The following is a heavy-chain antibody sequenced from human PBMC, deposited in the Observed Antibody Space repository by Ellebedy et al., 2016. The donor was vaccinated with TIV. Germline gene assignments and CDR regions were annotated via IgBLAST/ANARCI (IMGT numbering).Heavy chain of an antibody. Sequence: AASVKVSCKASGYTFTSYYIHWVRQAPGQGLEWMGIFEPSGVITRYAQRFQGRVIMTRDTSTSTVYLELSSLRSDDTAVYYCARDPAPVYYEQRLDFWGQGTLVTVSS. J-gene: IGHJ4*02. CDR2: FEPSGVIT. CDR1: GYTFTSYY. D-gene: IGHD3-22*01. CDR3: ARDPAPVYYEQRLDF. V-gene: IGHV1-46*01.